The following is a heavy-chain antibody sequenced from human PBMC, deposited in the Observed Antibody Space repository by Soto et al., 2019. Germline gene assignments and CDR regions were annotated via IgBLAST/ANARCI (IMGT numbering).Heavy chain of an antibody. D-gene: IGHD3-9*01. CDR3: ARDLRDLAY. J-gene: IGHJ4*02. CDR2: IWYDGSNK. Sequence: WGSLRLSCAASGFTFSSYVMHWVRQAPGKGLEWVAVIWYDGSNKYYADSVKGRFTISRDNSKNTLYLQMNSLRAEDTAVYYCARDLRDLAYWGQGTLVTVSS. CDR1: GFTFSSYV. V-gene: IGHV3-33*01.